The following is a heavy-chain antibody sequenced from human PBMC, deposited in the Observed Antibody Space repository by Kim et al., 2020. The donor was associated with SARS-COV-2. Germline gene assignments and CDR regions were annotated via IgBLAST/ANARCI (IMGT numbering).Heavy chain of an antibody. D-gene: IGHD3-9*01. Sequence: GGSLRLSCAASGFTVSSNYMSWVRQAPGKGLEWVSVIYIGGSTYYADSVKGRFTISRDNSKSTLYLQMNSLRAEDTAVYYCAREVRYFDWLLQSDYYYYYGMDVWGQGTTVTVSS. V-gene: IGHV3-53*01. CDR2: IYIGGST. J-gene: IGHJ6*02. CDR3: AREVRYFDWLLQSDYYYYYGMDV. CDR1: GFTVSSNY.